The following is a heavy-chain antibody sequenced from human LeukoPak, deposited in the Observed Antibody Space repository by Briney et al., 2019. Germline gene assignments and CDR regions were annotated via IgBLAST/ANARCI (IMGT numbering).Heavy chain of an antibody. CDR2: ISAYNGNT. J-gene: IGHJ6*03. Sequence: ASVKVSCKASGYTFTSYGISWVRQAPGQGLEWMGWISAYNGNTNYAQKLQGRVTMTTDTSTSTAYMELRSLRSDDTAVYYCARAFSSTAWDYYYYYMDVWGKGTTVTISS. D-gene: IGHD2-2*01. CDR1: GYTFTSYG. V-gene: IGHV1-18*01. CDR3: ARAFSSTAWDYYYYYMDV.